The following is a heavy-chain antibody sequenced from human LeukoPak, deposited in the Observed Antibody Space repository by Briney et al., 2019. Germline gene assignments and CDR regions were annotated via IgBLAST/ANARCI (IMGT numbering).Heavy chain of an antibody. Sequence: PSETLSLTCTVSGGSISSSSYYWGWIRQPPGKGLEWIGSIYYSGSTYYNPSLKSRVTISVDTSKNQFSLKLSSVTAADTAVYYCAREPTPDGGYDYVWGSYRGHFDYWGQGTLVTVSS. CDR3: AREPTPDGGYDYVWGSYRGHFDY. V-gene: IGHV4-39*07. D-gene: IGHD3-16*02. CDR2: IYYSGST. CDR1: GGSISSSSYY. J-gene: IGHJ4*02.